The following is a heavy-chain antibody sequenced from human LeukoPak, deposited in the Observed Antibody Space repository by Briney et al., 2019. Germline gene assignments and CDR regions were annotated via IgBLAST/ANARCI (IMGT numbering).Heavy chain of an antibody. D-gene: IGHD2-2*01. CDR2: VNHSGST. CDR1: GGSFSGYY. Sequence: PSETLSLTCAVYGGSFSGYYWSWIRQPPGKGLEGIGDVNHSGSTNYNPSLKSRVTISVDTSKNQFSLKLSSVTAADTAVYHCARVLSIVVVPGATFWFDPWGQGTLVTVSS. CDR3: ARVLSIVVVPGATFWFDP. J-gene: IGHJ5*02. V-gene: IGHV4-34*01.